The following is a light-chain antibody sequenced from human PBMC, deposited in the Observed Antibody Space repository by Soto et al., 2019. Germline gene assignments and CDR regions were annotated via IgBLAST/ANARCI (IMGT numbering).Light chain of an antibody. Sequence: QSVLSQPPTVSAAPGKRVSISCSGSSSNIGKYHVSWYEQVPGTAHTLRIYDNTQRPSGIPDRCSASKSGTSATLAITGLQTGHEADYYCATWDGGLKPQGVFRTGSKV. J-gene: IGLJ1*01. CDR3: ATWDGGLKPQGV. CDR1: SSNIGKYH. CDR2: DNT. V-gene: IGLV1-51*01.